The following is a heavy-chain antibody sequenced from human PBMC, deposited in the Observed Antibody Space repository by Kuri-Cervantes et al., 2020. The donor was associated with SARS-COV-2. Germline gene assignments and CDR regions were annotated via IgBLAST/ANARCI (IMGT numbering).Heavy chain of an antibody. CDR2: INAGNGNT. CDR3: ARDPSYSTKPYYYYGTDV. CDR1: GYTFTSYA. D-gene: IGHD6-13*01. V-gene: IGHV1-3*01. J-gene: IGHJ6*02. Sequence: ASVKVSCKASGYTFTSYAMHWVRQAPGQRLEWMGWINAGNGNTKYSQKFQGRVTITRDTSASTAYMELRSLRSDDTAVYYCARDPSYSTKPYYYYGTDVWGQGTTVTVSS.